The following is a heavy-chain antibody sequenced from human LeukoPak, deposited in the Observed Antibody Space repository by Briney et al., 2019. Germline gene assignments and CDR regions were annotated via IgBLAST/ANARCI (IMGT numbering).Heavy chain of an antibody. CDR1: GFTFSSYG. CDR3: AKAPVTSCRGAFCYPFDY. Sequence: GGSLRLSCAASGFTFSSYGMSWVRQAPGKGLEWVSAITGSGGTTYYADSVKGRFTISRDNSKNTLYMQMNSLRAGDTAVYYCAKAPVTSCRGAFCYPFDYWGQGTLVTVSS. CDR2: ITGSGGTT. J-gene: IGHJ4*02. V-gene: IGHV3-23*01. D-gene: IGHD2-15*01.